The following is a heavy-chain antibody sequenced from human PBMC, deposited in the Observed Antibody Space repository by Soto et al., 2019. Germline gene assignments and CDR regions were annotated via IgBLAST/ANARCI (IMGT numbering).Heavy chain of an antibody. V-gene: IGHV3-23*01. Sequence: EVQLLESGGGLVQPGGSLRLSCAASGFTFSSYAMSWVRQAPGKGLQWVSAISGSGGGTYYADSVKGRFTISRDNSKHTLYLQMNSLRAEDTAVYYCAKDKDIVVLPTAMWDYWGQGTLVTVSS. CDR3: AKDKDIVVLPTAMWDY. D-gene: IGHD2-2*01. CDR1: GFTFSSYA. CDR2: ISGSGGGT. J-gene: IGHJ4*02.